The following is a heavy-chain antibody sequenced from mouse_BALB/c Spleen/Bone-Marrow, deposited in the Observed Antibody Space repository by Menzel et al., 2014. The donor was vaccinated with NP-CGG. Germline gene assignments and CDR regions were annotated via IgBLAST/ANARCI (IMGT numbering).Heavy chain of an antibody. CDR2: IDPASDNT. J-gene: IGHJ2*01. CDR1: GFNIXDPY. Sequence: VQLQQSGAELVKPGASVKLSCTASGFNIXDPYIHWVKQRPGQGLDWIGRIDPASDNTQYDPKLQGKATLTADTSSNTAYLQLSSLTSEDTAVYYCATLTGHFDYWGQGTILTVSS. CDR3: ATLTGHFDY. D-gene: IGHD4-1*01. V-gene: IGHV14-3*02.